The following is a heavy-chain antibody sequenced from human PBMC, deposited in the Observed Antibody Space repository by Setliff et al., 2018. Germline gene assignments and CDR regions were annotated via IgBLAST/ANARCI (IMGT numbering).Heavy chain of an antibody. D-gene: IGHD2-15*01. Sequence: GGSLRLSCAASGFTFSTYDMSWVRQAPGKGLEWVSAISASGDTTYYAGSVRGRFTISRDNSKSTLYLQMNSLRAEDTAVYYCAKGGIGSFDYWGQGTLVTVSS. V-gene: IGHV3-23*01. CDR1: GFTFSTYD. J-gene: IGHJ4*02. CDR3: AKGGIGSFDY. CDR2: ISASGDTT.